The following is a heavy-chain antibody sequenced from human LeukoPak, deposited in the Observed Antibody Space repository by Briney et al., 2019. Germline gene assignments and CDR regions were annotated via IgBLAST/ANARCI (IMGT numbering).Heavy chain of an antibody. CDR2: ISSSGSTI. Sequence: GGSLRLSCAASGFTLSDYYMSWIRQAPGKGLEWVSYISSSGSTIYYADSVKGRFTISRDNAKNSLYLQMNSLRAEDTAVYYCARSIVGATYYYYYGMDVWGQGTTVTVSS. CDR1: GFTLSDYY. CDR3: ARSIVGATYYYYYGMDV. J-gene: IGHJ6*02. V-gene: IGHV3-11*01. D-gene: IGHD1-26*01.